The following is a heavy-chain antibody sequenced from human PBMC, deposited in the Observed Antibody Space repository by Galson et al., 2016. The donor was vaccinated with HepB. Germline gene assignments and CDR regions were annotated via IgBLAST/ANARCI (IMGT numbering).Heavy chain of an antibody. J-gene: IGHJ4*02. Sequence: SVKVSCKASGDTFSNYAIHWVRQAPGQRLEWMGWINLGNENTKSSVRFQTRVTIGRDTSASTVYMELTNLRSEDTAVYFCARGHSRGWRVGEYYFDYWGQGTLVTVSS. CDR1: GDTFSNYA. D-gene: IGHD6-19*01. CDR2: INLGNENT. V-gene: IGHV1-3*01. CDR3: ARGHSRGWRVGEYYFDY.